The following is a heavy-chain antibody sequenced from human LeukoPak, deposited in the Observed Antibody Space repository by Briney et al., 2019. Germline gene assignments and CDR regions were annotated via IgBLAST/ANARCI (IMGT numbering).Heavy chain of an antibody. CDR2: ISSSGSTI. V-gene: IGHV3-48*01. Sequence: GGSLRLSCGASGFTFSNYAMNWVRQAPGKGLEWVSYISSSGSTIYYADSVKGRFTISRDNSKNTLYLQMNSLRAEDTAIYYCARDERLLSFLKWGQGTLVTVSS. CDR3: ARDERLLSFLK. CDR1: GFTFSNYA. J-gene: IGHJ4*02. D-gene: IGHD3-3*01.